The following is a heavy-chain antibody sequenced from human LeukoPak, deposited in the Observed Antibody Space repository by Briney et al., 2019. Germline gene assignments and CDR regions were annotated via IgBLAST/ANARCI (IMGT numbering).Heavy chain of an antibody. V-gene: IGHV1-69*13. CDR2: IIPIFGTA. Sequence: GASVKVSCKASGYTFTSYAISWVRQAPGQGLEWMGGIIPIFGTANYAQKFQGRVTITADESTSTAYMELSSLRSEDTAVYYCARDMGYCSSTSCYIALYWGQGTLVTVSS. D-gene: IGHD2-2*02. CDR3: ARDMGYCSSTSCYIALY. CDR1: GYTFTSYA. J-gene: IGHJ4*02.